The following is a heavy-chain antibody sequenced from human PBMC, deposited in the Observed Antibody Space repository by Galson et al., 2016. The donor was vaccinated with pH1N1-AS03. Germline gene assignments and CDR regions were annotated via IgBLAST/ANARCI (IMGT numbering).Heavy chain of an antibody. Sequence: SVKVSCKASGGTFSTYAISWVRQAPGQGLEWMGRIIPMLDIPDYAQKFQVRVTITADKSTSTAYMELTNLRSEDTALYYCAKGYSASPSGVFDVWGQGTMVTVSS. D-gene: IGHD1-14*01. V-gene: IGHV1-69*04. J-gene: IGHJ3*01. CDR3: AKGYSASPSGVFDV. CDR1: GGTFSTYA. CDR2: IIPMLDIP.